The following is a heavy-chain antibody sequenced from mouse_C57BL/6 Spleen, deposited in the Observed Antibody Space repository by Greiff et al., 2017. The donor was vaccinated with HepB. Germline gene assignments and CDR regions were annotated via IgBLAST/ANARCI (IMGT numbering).Heavy chain of an antibody. CDR3: ARSTWDGFDY. Sequence: EVKLQQSVAELVRPGASVNIKNTYMHWVKQRPEQGLEWIGRIDPANGNTKYAPKFQGKATITADTSSNTAYLQLSSLTSEDTAIYYCARSTWDGFDYWGQGTTLTVSS. CDR1: IKNTY. CDR2: IDPANGNT. V-gene: IGHV14-3*01. J-gene: IGHJ2*01. D-gene: IGHD4-1*01.